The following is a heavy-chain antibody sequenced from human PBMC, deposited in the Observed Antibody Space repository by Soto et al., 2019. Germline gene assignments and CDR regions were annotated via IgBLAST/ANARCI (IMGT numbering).Heavy chain of an antibody. V-gene: IGHV1-2*02. CDR1: GYTFTDYY. D-gene: IGHD3-22*01. CDR3: ARAYYDSSGYLDY. CDR2: INPKNGAT. Sequence: GASVKVSCKASGYTFTDYYLHWVRQAPGQGLELMGWINPKNGATIYAQKFQGRVTMTRDTSISTAYMGLSRLRSDDTAVYSCARAYYDSSGYLDYWGQGTLVTVSS. J-gene: IGHJ4*02.